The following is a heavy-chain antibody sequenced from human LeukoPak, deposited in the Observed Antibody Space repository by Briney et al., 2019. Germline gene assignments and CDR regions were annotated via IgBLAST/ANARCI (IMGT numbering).Heavy chain of an antibody. CDR2: LSGSGGST. V-gene: IGHV3-23*01. J-gene: IGHJ4*02. CDR1: GFTFSSYA. D-gene: IGHD1/OR15-1a*01. Sequence: GGSLRLSCAASGFTFSSYAMSWVRQAPGEGLEWVSLLSGSGGSTYYADSVKGRFTISRDNSKNPLYLQMNSLRAEDTAVYYCAKAWLEQGGMFDYWGQGTPVTVSS. CDR3: AKAWLEQGGMFDY.